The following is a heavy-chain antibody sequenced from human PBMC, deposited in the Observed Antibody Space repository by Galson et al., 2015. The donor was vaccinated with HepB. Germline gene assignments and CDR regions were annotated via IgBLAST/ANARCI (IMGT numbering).Heavy chain of an antibody. Sequence: SVKVSCKASGYTFTNYGISWVRQAPGQGLEWMGWISGYNGNTYYAQRLQGRVTMTTDTSTSTAYMELRSLRSDDTAVYYCARDWNGDCRGYDSRVHYDHWGRGTLVTVSS. V-gene: IGHV1-18*01. D-gene: IGHD2-21*01. CDR1: GYTFTNYG. CDR2: ISGYNGNT. J-gene: IGHJ4*02. CDR3: ARDWNGDCRGYDSRVHYDH.